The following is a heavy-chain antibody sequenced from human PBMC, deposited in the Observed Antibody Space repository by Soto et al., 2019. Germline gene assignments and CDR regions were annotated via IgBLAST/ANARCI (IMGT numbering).Heavy chain of an antibody. J-gene: IGHJ4*02. V-gene: IGHV1-18*01. CDR3: ARGRYGDY. CDR1: GYAFTTYG. Sequence: QVHLVQSGAEVKKPGASVKVSCQGSGYAFTTYGITWVRQAPGQGLEWMGWISAHNGNTNYAQKLQGRVTVTRDTSTSTAYMELRSLRDEDTAVYYCARGRYGDYWGQGALVTVSS. D-gene: IGHD1-1*01. CDR2: ISAHNGNT.